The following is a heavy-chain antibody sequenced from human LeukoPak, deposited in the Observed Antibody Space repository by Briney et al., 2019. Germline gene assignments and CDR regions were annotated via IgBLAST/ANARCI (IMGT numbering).Heavy chain of an antibody. Sequence: GGTLRLSCAASGFTFSSYGMSWVRQAPGKGLEWVSAISGSGGSTYYADSVKGRFTISRDNSKNTLYLQMNSLRAEDTAIYYCAKDGSFSAEYSQHWGQGTLVTVSS. CDR1: GFTFSSYG. CDR2: ISGSGGST. J-gene: IGHJ1*01. CDR3: AKDGSFSAEYSQH. D-gene: IGHD1-26*01. V-gene: IGHV3-23*01.